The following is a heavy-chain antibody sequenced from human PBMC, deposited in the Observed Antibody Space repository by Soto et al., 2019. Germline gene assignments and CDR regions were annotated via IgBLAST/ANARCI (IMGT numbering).Heavy chain of an antibody. CDR3: AKLKGGLGRFYGLDA. D-gene: IGHD3-3*01. V-gene: IGHV3-23*01. Sequence: HPGGSLRLSCRASGFTFKNYAMTWVRKCPGKGLQWVSLMTGGGTTDYADSAKGRFIISRDNSKNTLSLQMHNLRADDPALYYCAKLKGGLGRFYGLDAWGQGTMVTVSS. J-gene: IGHJ6*02. CDR2: MTGGGTT. CDR1: GFTFKNYA.